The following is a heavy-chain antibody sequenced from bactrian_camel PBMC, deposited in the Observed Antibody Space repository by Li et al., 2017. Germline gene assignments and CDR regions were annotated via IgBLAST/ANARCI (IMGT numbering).Heavy chain of an antibody. V-gene: IGHV3S55*01. D-gene: IGHD8*01. CDR1: GFTFGDSD. CDR2: ISSDGST. J-gene: IGHJ6*01. CDR3: AAGRSFWSGGKWLCSSRSEDWS. Sequence: HVQLVESGGGSVQAGGSLRLSCTASGFTFGDSDMGWYRQAPGNECELVSTISSDGSTYYADSVKGRFTISKDNDKNTLYLQMNSLKPEDTAMYYCAAGRSFWSGGKWLCSSRSEDWSWGQGTQVTVS.